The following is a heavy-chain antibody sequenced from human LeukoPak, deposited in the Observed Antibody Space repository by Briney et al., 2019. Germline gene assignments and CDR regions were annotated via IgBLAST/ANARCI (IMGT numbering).Heavy chain of an antibody. CDR2: ISSGTDTI. CDR3: ARDEGYSGYVQDY. Sequence: GGSLRLSCAASGSTFSSYSMNWVRQAPGKGLEWVSYISSGTDTIYYADSVKGRFTVSRDNAKNSLYLQMNSLRDEDTAVYYCARDEGYSGYVQDYWGQGTLVTVSS. V-gene: IGHV3-48*02. J-gene: IGHJ4*02. D-gene: IGHD5-12*01. CDR1: GSTFSSYS.